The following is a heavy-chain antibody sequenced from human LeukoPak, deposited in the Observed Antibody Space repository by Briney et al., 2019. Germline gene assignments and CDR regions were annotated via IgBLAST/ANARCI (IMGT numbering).Heavy chain of an antibody. J-gene: IGHJ4*02. V-gene: IGHV4-59*08. Sequence: SETLSLTCTVSGGSISSYYWSWIRQPPGKGLEWIGYIYYSGSTNYNPSLKSRVTISVDTSKNQFSLKLSSVTAADTAVYYCARHRQGGSYRYYFDYWGRGTLVTVSS. CDR1: GGSISSYY. CDR3: ARHRQGGSYRYYFDY. CDR2: IYYSGST. D-gene: IGHD1-26*01.